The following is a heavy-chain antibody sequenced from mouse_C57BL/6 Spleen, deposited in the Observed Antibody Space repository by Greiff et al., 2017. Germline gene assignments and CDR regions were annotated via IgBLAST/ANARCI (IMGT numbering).Heavy chain of an antibody. CDR3: ARDPYDGYFYFDY. CDR2: INPGSGGT. Sequence: VQLQQSRAELVRPGTSVKVSCKASGYAFTNYLIEWVKQRPGQGLEWIGVINPGSGGTNYNEKFKGKATLTADKSSSTAYMQLSSLTSEDSAVYFCARDPYDGYFYFDYWGQGTTLTVSS. D-gene: IGHD2-3*01. V-gene: IGHV1-54*01. J-gene: IGHJ2*01. CDR1: GYAFTNYL.